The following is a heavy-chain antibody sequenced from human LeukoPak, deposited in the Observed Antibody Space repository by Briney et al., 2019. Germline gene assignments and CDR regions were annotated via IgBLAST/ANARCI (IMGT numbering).Heavy chain of an antibody. CDR1: GFTFSSYA. CDR3: AKDVVRGVMWYFDY. V-gene: IGHV3-23*01. Sequence: GGSLRLSCAASGFTFSSYAMSWVRQAPGKGLEWVSAISGSGGSTYYADSVTGRFTISRDNSKNTLYLQMNSLRAEDTAVYYCAKDVVRGVMWYFDYWGQGPLVTVSS. D-gene: IGHD3-10*01. J-gene: IGHJ4*02. CDR2: ISGSGGST.